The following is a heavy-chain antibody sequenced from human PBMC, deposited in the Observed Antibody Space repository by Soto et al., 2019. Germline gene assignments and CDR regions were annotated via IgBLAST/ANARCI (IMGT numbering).Heavy chain of an antibody. J-gene: IGHJ4*01. CDR2: VTSGGTTT. CDR3: AKDHLGGAVADSFVY. CDR1: GFTFNGYA. V-gene: IGHV3-23*01. D-gene: IGHD6-19*01. Sequence: EVQLLESGGGLVQPGGSLRLSCTASGFTFNGYAMNWVRQAPGKGLEWVSAVTSGGTTTYYADSVKGRFTISRDNSRSTVYLQLHRLGVEETAIYDCAKDHLGGAVADSFVYWGRGTLGTVSS.